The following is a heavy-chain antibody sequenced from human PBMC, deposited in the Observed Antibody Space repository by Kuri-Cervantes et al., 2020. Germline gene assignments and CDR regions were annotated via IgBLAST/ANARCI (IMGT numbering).Heavy chain of an antibody. CDR1: GFSLTTSEVG. D-gene: IGHD3-16*01. V-gene: IGHV2-5*01. Sequence: SGPTLVKPTQTRTLTGTFSGFSLTTSEVGVGWIRQPPGKALEWLAVIFWSDEKHYSPSLNSRLTITKDTSKDQVVLTMTKMDPLDTATYYCAHRRGGYFDFWGQGTLVTVSS. CDR2: IFWSDEK. CDR3: AHRRGGYFDF. J-gene: IGHJ4*02.